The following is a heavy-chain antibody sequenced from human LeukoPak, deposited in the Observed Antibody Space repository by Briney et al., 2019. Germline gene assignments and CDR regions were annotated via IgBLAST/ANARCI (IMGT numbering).Heavy chain of an antibody. V-gene: IGHV1-8*01. CDR1: GYTFTNYD. Sequence: ASVKVSCKTSGYTFTNYDINWVRQAPGQGLEWMGWMNPNSGNTGYAQKFQGRVTMTRNISTSTAYMELSSLRSEDTAVYYCARGSRSGDCWGQGTQVTVSS. CDR3: ARGSRSGDC. D-gene: IGHD3-10*01. CDR2: MNPNSGNT. J-gene: IGHJ4*02.